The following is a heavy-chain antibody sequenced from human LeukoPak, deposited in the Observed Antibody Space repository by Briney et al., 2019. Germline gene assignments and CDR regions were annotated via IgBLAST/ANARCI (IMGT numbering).Heavy chain of an antibody. CDR2: ISSSSSYI. D-gene: IGHD6-19*01. CDR3: ARAQGQWLADYYFDY. Sequence: GGSLRLSCAASGFTFSSYSMNWVREAPGKGLEWVSSISSSSSYIYYADSVKGQFTISRDNAKNSLYLQMNSLRAEDTAVYYCARAQGQWLADYYFDYWGQGTLVTVSS. CDR1: GFTFSSYS. J-gene: IGHJ4*02. V-gene: IGHV3-21*01.